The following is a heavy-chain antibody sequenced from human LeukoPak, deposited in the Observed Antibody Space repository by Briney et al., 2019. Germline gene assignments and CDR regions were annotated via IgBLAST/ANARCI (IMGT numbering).Heavy chain of an antibody. V-gene: IGHV4-61*02. J-gene: IGHJ4*02. Sequence: SQTLSLTCTVSGGSISSGSYYWSWIRQPAGKGLEWIGRIYTSGSTNYNPSLKSRVTISVDTSKNQFSLKLSSVTAADTAVYYCARGRWGLVYWGQGTLVTVSS. CDR2: IYTSGST. D-gene: IGHD3-16*01. CDR1: GGSISSGSYY. CDR3: ARGRWGLVY.